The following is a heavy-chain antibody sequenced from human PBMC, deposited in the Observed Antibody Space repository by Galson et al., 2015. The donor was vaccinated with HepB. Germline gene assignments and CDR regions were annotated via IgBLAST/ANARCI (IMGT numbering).Heavy chain of an antibody. CDR1: GDSVSSNSAA. CDR3: ARASDIVVVIANNPAYYFDY. Sequence: CAISGDSVSSNSAAWNWIRQSPSRGLEWLGRTYYRSKWYNDYAVSVKSRITINPDTTKNQFSLQLNSVTPEDTAVYYCARASDIVVVIANNPAYYFDYWGQGTLVTVSS. D-gene: IGHD2-21*01. J-gene: IGHJ4*02. V-gene: IGHV6-1*01. CDR2: TYYRSKWYN.